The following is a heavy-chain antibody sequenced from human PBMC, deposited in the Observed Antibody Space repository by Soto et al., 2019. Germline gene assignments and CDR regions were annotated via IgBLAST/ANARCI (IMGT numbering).Heavy chain of an antibody. V-gene: IGHV3-7*03. Sequence: PGGSLRLSCAASGFTFSSYWMSWVRQATGKGLEWVANIKQDGSEKYYVDSVKGRFTISRDNAKNSLYLQMNSLRAEDTAVYYCARGGWEGYCTNGVCYSSGMDAWGQATTVTVSS. CDR1: GFTFSSYW. D-gene: IGHD2-8*01. CDR2: IKQDGSEK. J-gene: IGHJ6*02. CDR3: ARGGWEGYCTNGVCYSSGMDA.